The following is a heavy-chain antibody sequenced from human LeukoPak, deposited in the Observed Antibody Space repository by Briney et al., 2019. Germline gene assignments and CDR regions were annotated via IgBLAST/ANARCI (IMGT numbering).Heavy chain of an antibody. CDR2: IYYSGST. Sequence: SETLSLTCTVSGGSISSSSYYWGWIRQPPGRGLEWIGSIYYSGSTYYNPSLKSRITISVDTSKNQFSLKLSSVTAADTAVYYCARGAGAMVPPAFDIWGQGTMVTVSS. V-gene: IGHV4-39*07. J-gene: IGHJ3*02. CDR3: ARGAGAMVPPAFDI. CDR1: GGSISSSSYY. D-gene: IGHD5-18*01.